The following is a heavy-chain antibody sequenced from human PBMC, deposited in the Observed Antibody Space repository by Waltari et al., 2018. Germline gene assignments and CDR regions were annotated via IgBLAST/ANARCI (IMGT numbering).Heavy chain of an antibody. J-gene: IGHJ5*02. CDR1: GYTFTSYG. Sequence: QVQLVQSGAEVKKPGASVKVSCKASGYTFTSYGISWVRQAPGQGLEWMGWISAYNGNTNYARKLQGRVTMTTVTSTSTAYMELRSLRSDDTAGYYCARDRAGYYDSSGYSGKFDPWGQGTLVTVSS. CDR2: ISAYNGNT. D-gene: IGHD3-22*01. V-gene: IGHV1-18*01. CDR3: ARDRAGYYDSSGYSGKFDP.